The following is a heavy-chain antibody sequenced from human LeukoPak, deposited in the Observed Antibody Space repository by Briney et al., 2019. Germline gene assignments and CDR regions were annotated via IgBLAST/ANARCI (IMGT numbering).Heavy chain of an antibody. V-gene: IGHV3-11*01. Sequence: GGSLRLSCAASGFTVSSHYMSWIRQAPGKGLEWVSYISSSGSTIYYADSVKGRFTISRDNAKNSLYLQMNSLRAEDTAVYYCARGNYYDSSGEGRDAFDIWGQGTMVTVSS. CDR3: ARGNYYDSSGEGRDAFDI. CDR2: ISSSGSTI. J-gene: IGHJ3*02. D-gene: IGHD3-22*01. CDR1: GFTVSSHY.